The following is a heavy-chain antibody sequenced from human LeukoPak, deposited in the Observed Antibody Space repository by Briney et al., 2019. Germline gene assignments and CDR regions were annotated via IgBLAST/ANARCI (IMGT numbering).Heavy chain of an antibody. CDR2: IIPIFGTA. CDR3: AREKGSTDYGMDV. V-gene: IGHV1-69*13. CDR1: GGAFNSHA. D-gene: IGHD2-2*01. J-gene: IGHJ6*04. Sequence: SVKVSCKASGGAFNSHAISWVRQAPGQGLEWMGGIIPIFGTANYAQKFQGRVTITADESTSTAYMELSSLRSEDTAVYYCAREKGSTDYGMDVWGKGTTVTVSS.